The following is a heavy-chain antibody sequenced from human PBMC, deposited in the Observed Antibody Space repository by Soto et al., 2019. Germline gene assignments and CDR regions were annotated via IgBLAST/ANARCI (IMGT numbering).Heavy chain of an antibody. CDR3: AKVGAPRYCSSTSCYGQIGAFDI. Sequence: GGSLRLSCAASGFTFDDYAMHWVRQAPGKGLEWVSGISWNSGSIGYADSVKGRFTISRDNAKNSLYLQMNSLRAEDTALYYCAKVGAPRYCSSTSCYGQIGAFDIWGQGTMVTVSS. V-gene: IGHV3-9*01. CDR1: GFTFDDYA. CDR2: ISWNSGSI. J-gene: IGHJ3*02. D-gene: IGHD2-2*01.